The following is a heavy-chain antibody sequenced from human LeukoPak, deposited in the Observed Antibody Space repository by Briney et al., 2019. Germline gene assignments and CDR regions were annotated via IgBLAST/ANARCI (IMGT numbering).Heavy chain of an antibody. Sequence: PGGSLRLSCAASGFTFSSYGMHWVRQAPGKGLEWVAFIRYDGSNKYYADSVKGRFTISRDNAKNTLYLQMNSLRAEDTAVYYCARDRGSVFDPWGQGTLVTVSS. V-gene: IGHV3-30*02. CDR1: GFTFSSYG. CDR3: ARDRGSVFDP. CDR2: IRYDGSNK. J-gene: IGHJ5*02. D-gene: IGHD3-10*01.